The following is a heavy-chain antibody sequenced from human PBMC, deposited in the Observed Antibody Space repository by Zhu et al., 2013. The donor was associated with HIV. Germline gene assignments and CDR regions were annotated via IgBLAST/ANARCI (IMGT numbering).Heavy chain of an antibody. CDR1: GYTFTSYA. CDR3: ATYVDTVMGGDMDI. CDR2: INAGNGNT. V-gene: IGHV1-3*01. Sequence: QVQLVQSGAEVKKPGASVKVSCKAFGYTFTSYAMHWVRQAPGQRLEWMGWINAGNGNTRYSQKFQGRVTITRDTSASTAYMELSSLRSEDTAVYYCATYVDTVMGGDMDIWGQGTTVTVSS. J-gene: IGHJ6*02. D-gene: IGHD5-18*01.